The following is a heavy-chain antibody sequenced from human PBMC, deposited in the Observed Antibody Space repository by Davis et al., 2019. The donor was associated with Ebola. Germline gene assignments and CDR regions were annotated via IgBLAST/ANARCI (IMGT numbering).Heavy chain of an antibody. D-gene: IGHD3-3*01. J-gene: IGHJ4*02. CDR1: GFTFSSYA. CDR3: AKDLSTFYANYDFWSGYYTSYFDY. Sequence: GESLKISCAASGFTFSSYAMSWVRQAPGKRLEWVSALSGSGGSTYYADSVKGRFTISRDNSKNTLYLQMNSLRAEDTAVYYCAKDLSTFYANYDFWSGYYTSYFDYWGQGTLVTVSS. V-gene: IGHV3-23*01. CDR2: LSGSGGST.